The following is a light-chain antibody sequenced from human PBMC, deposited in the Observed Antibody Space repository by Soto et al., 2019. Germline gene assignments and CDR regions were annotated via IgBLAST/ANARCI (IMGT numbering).Light chain of an antibody. CDR2: GAS. Sequence: PYPAVLSLSPGKSASRSCMASQSVSSYLAWYQQRPGQAPRLLIYGASSRATGIPSRFSGSGSGTDFTLTINSLQPEDFALYYCQQRYNCPPTFGQGTIVDIK. J-gene: IGKJ1*01. CDR3: QQRYNCPPT. CDR1: QSVSSY. V-gene: IGKV3-11*01.